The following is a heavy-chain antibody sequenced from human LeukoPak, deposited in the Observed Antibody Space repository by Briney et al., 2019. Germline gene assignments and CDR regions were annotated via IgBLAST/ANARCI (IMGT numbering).Heavy chain of an antibody. CDR3: ARGPTIAAAEDDAFDI. Sequence: ASVTVSYKASGYTFTSYDINWVRPAAGQGRAWMGWMNPNSGNTGYAQKFQGRVTMTRNNSISTAYMELSSLRSEDTAVYYCARGPTIAAAEDDAFDIWGQGTMVTVSS. CDR1: GYTFTSYD. J-gene: IGHJ3*02. D-gene: IGHD6-13*01. CDR2: MNPNSGNT. V-gene: IGHV1-8*01.